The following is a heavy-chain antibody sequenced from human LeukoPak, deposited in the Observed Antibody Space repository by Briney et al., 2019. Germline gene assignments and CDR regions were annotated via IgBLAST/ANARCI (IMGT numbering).Heavy chain of an antibody. D-gene: IGHD2-2*01. CDR3: ARLARDAHYYYDGMDV. Sequence: SETLSLTCTVSGGSISSYYWSWIRQPPGKGLEWIGYIYYSGSTNYNPSLKSRVTISVDTSKNQFSLKLSSVTAADTAVYYCARLARDAHYYYDGMDVWGQGTTVTVSS. CDR1: GGSISSYY. V-gene: IGHV4-59*01. J-gene: IGHJ6*02. CDR2: IYYSGST.